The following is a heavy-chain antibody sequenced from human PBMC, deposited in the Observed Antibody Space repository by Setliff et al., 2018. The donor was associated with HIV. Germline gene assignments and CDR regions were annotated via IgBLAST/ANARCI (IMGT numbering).Heavy chain of an antibody. CDR1: GYSFINYA. CDR2: INTQTGSP. J-gene: IGHJ5*02. V-gene: IGHV7-4-1*02. CDR3: ARALYGEYGGDLNWLDP. Sequence: GASVKVSCKTSGYSFINYAINWVRQAPGQGLQWMGWINTQTGSPTHAQAFTGRFVFSVDSTVTTAYLQISGLKADDTAVYYCARALYGEYGGDLNWLDPWGQGTLVTVSS. D-gene: IGHD4-17*01.